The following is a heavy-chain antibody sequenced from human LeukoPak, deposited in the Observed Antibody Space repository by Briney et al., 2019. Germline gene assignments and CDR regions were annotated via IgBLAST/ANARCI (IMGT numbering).Heavy chain of an antibody. Sequence: GGSLRLSCAASGFTFSSYAMSWVRQAPGKGLMWVSRVNNDGSSTTYADSVEGRFTISRDNARNTLYLQMNSLRAEDTAVYYCARSSYPYYFDYWGQGTLVTVSS. D-gene: IGHD6-19*01. CDR2: VNNDGSST. V-gene: IGHV3-74*01. CDR1: GFTFSSYA. CDR3: ARSSYPYYFDY. J-gene: IGHJ4*02.